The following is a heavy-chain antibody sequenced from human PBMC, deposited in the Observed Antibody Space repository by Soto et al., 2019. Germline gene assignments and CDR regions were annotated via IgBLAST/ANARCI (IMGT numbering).Heavy chain of an antibody. D-gene: IGHD4-17*01. V-gene: IGHV3-23*01. J-gene: IGHJ5*02. Sequence: EVQLLESGGGLVQPGGSLRLSCAASGFTFSSYAMSWVRQAPGKVLEWVSAISGSGGSTYYADSVKGRFTISRDNSKNTLYLQMNSLIDEDTAVYDGAKHSDYGDYSNWFEPWGQGTLVTVSS. CDR2: ISGSGGST. CDR1: GFTFSSYA. CDR3: AKHSDYGDYSNWFEP.